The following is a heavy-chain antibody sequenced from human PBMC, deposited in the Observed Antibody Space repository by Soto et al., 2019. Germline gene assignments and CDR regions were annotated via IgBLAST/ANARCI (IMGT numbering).Heavy chain of an antibody. CDR1: GGSFSGYY. J-gene: IGHJ3*02. CDR2: INHSGST. CDR3: ASGVVVVAAYDAFDI. D-gene: IGHD2-15*01. V-gene: IGHV4-34*01. Sequence: SETLSLTCAVYGGSFSGYYWSWIRQPPGKGLEWIGEINHSGSTNYNPSLKSRVTISVDTSKNQFSLKLSSVTAADTAVYYCASGVVVVAAYDAFDIWGQGTMVTVSS.